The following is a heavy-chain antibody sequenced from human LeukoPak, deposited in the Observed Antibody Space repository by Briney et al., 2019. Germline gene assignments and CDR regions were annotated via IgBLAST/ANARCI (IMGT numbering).Heavy chain of an antibody. D-gene: IGHD5-18*01. CDR2: VYHSGST. CDR1: GGSISSNNW. Sequence: SETLSLTCAVSGGSISSNNWWSWVRQPPGKGLEWIGEVYHSGSTHYNPSLKSRVTISVDMSKNQFSLRLSSVIAADAAVYYCARDSGRGYSFNYGYWGQGTLVTVSS. J-gene: IGHJ4*02. CDR3: ARDSGRGYSFNYGY. V-gene: IGHV4-4*02.